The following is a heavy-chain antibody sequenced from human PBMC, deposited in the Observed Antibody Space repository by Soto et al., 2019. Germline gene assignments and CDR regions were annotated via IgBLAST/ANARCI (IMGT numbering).Heavy chain of an antibody. CDR2: IYYSGST. CDR1: GGSISTYY. Sequence: SETLSLTCTVSGGSISTYYWSWIRQPPGKGLEWIGYIYYSGSTNYNPSLKSRVTISVDTSKNQFSLKLSSVTAADTAVYYCARGLTDDWYFDLWGRGTLVTVS. CDR3: ARGLTDDWYFDL. J-gene: IGHJ2*01. V-gene: IGHV4-59*01.